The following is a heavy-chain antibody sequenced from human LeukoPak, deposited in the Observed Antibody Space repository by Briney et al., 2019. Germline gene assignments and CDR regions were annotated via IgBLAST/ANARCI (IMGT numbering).Heavy chain of an antibody. CDR1: GFTFSSYS. CDR3: AREGQHIVVVTAIRYYYYGMDV. V-gene: IGHV3-21*01. J-gene: IGHJ6*02. D-gene: IGHD2-21*02. CDR2: ISSSSSYI. Sequence: PGGSLRLSCAASGFTFSSYSMNWVRQAPGKGLEWVSSISSSSSYIYYADSVKGRFTISRDNAKNSLYLQMNSLRAEDTAVYYCAREGQHIVVVTAIRYYYYGMDVWGQGTTVTVSS.